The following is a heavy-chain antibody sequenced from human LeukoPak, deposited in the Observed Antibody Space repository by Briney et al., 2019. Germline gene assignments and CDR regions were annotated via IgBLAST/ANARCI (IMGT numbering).Heavy chain of an antibody. Sequence: SETLSLTCTVSGGSIGSSSYYWGWIRQPPGKGLEWIGSIYYSGSTYYNPSLKSRVTISVDTFKNQFSLKLSSVTAADTAVYYCARDTIVGATQRGLDYWGQGTLVTVSS. V-gene: IGHV4-39*02. CDR2: IYYSGST. CDR1: GGSIGSSSYY. D-gene: IGHD1-26*01. J-gene: IGHJ4*02. CDR3: ARDTIVGATQRGLDY.